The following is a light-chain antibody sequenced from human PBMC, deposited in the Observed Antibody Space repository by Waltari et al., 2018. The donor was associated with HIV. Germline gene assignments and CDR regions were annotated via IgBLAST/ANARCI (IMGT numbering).Light chain of an antibody. J-gene: IGLJ1*01. CDR3: YSYAGSTSSYV. Sequence: QSALTQPASVSGSPGQSIIISCTGTSSDIGSYNLVSWYKQHPGKAPKLMIYEVSKRPSGVSNRFSGSKSGNTASLTISGLQAEDEADYYCYSYAGSTSSYVFGTGTKVTVL. CDR1: SSDIGSYNL. CDR2: EVS. V-gene: IGLV2-23*02.